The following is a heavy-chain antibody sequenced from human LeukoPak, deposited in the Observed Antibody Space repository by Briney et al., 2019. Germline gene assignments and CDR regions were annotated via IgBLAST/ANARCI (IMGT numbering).Heavy chain of an antibody. J-gene: IGHJ5*02. CDR1: GGSISSGDYY. Sequence: SQTLSLTCTVSGGSISSGDYYWSWIRQHPGKGLEWIGYIFYSGSTYYNPSLKSRVTISADTSNNQFSLKLSSVTAADTAVYYCARVAAAGNLHNWFDPWGQGTLVTVSS. CDR3: ARVAAAGNLHNWFDP. CDR2: IFYSGST. D-gene: IGHD6-13*01. V-gene: IGHV4-31*03.